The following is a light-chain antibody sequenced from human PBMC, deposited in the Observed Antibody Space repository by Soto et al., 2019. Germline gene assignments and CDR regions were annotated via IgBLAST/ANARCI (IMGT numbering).Light chain of an antibody. V-gene: IGKV3-15*01. J-gene: IGKJ1*01. CDR1: QSVSSN. CDR3: QQYNKWPLT. CDR2: AVS. Sequence: EIMMTQSPGTLSASAGERATLSCRASQSVSSNLAWYQQKPCQAPRLLIYAVSTRATGIPARFSGSGSGTEFNHNISSLQSEDFAVYYSQQYNKWPLTSGQGPKVQIK.